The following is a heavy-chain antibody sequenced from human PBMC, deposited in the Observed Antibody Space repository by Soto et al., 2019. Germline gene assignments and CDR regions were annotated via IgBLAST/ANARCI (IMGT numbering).Heavy chain of an antibody. CDR3: AREKNYDILTPPGKYYYYYGMDV. CDR1: GYTFTSYA. J-gene: IGHJ6*02. V-gene: IGHV1-3*01. D-gene: IGHD3-9*01. CDR2: INAGNGNT. Sequence: QVPLVQSGAEVKKPGASVKVSCKASGYTFTSYAMHWVRQAPGQRLEWMGWINAGNGNTKYSQKFQGRVTITRDTSASTAYMELSSLRSEGTAVYYCAREKNYDILTPPGKYYYYYGMDVWGQGTTVTVSS.